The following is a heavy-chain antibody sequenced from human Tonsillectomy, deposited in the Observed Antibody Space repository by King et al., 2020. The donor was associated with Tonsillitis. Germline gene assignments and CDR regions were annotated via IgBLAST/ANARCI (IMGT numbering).Heavy chain of an antibody. CDR3: ARGIHDYGDYVLDY. V-gene: IGHV4-34*01. CDR1: GGSFSGYY. J-gene: IGHJ4*02. Sequence: VQLQQWGAGLLKPSETLSLTCAVSGGSFSGYYWSWIRQPPGKGLEWIGEINHSGSNNYNPSLKSRVTISVDTSKNQFSLKLSSVTAADTAVYYCARGIHDYGDYVLDYWGQGTLFSVSS. D-gene: IGHD4-17*01. CDR2: INHSGSN.